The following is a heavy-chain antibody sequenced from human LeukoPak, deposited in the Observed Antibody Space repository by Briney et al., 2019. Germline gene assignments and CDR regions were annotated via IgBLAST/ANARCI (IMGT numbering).Heavy chain of an antibody. D-gene: IGHD3-10*01. CDR2: IRYDGSNK. CDR3: ATTGDDGVRGVEGYYFDY. J-gene: IGHJ4*02. Sequence: PGGSLRLSCAASGFTFSSYGMHWVRQAPGKGLEGLTFIRYDGSNKYYADSVKGRFTISRDNSKNTLYLQMNSLRVEDTAVYYCATTGDDGVRGVEGYYFDYWGQGTLVTVSS. V-gene: IGHV3-30*02. CDR1: GFTFSSYG.